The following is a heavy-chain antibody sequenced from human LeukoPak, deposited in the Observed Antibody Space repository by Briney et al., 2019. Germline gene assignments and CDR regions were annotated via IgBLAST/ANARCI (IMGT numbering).Heavy chain of an antibody. CDR3: ARDRRYYGSGSLGGFDY. J-gene: IGHJ4*02. V-gene: IGHV3-30-3*01. CDR2: ISYDGSNK. CDR1: GFTFSSYA. D-gene: IGHD3-10*01. Sequence: GGSLRLSCAASGFTFSSYAMHWVRQAPGKGLGWVAVISYDGSNKYCADSVKGRFTISRDNSKNTLYLQMNSLRAEDTAVYYCARDRRYYGSGSLGGFDYWGQGTLVTVSS.